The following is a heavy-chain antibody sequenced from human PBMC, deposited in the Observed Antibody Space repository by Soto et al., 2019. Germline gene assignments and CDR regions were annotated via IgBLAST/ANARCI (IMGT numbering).Heavy chain of an antibody. V-gene: IGHV3-74*01. J-gene: IGHJ4*02. CDR3: ARGGSGTYLLDY. CDR1: GFTFSSHW. Sequence: EVQLVESGGGLVQPGGSLRLSCAASGFTFSSHWLHWVRQAPGKGLVWVSRINSDGSSTNYPDSVKGQFTISRDNAKNTVYLQVNSLRAEDTAVYYCARGGSGTYLLDYWGQGTLVTVAS. D-gene: IGHD3-10*01. CDR2: INSDGSST.